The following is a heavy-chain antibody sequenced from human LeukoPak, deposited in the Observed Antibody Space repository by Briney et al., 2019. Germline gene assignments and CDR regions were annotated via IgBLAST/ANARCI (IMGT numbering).Heavy chain of an antibody. CDR1: GYTFTGYY. D-gene: IGHD6-19*01. CDR3: ARAGQWLVLYYFDY. CDR2: INPNSGGT. J-gene: IGHJ4*02. V-gene: IGHV1-2*02. Sequence: ASVTVSFKASGYTFTGYYMHWVRQAPGQGREWMGWINPNSGGTNYAQKFQGRVTMTRDTSISTAYMELSRLRSDDTAVYYCARAGQWLVLYYFDYWGQGTLVTVSS.